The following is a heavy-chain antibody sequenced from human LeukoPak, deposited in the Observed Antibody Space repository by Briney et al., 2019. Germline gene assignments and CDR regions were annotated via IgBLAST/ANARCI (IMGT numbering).Heavy chain of an antibody. CDR1: GGSFSGYY. CDR3: ASVRDYYDSSGYLDY. D-gene: IGHD3-22*01. J-gene: IGHJ4*02. V-gene: IGHV4-34*01. CDR2: INHSGST. Sequence: SETLSLTCAVYGGSFSGYYWSWIRQPPGKGLGWIGEINHSGSTNYNPSLKSRVTISVDTSKNQFSLKLGSVTAADTAVYYCASVRDYYDSSGYLDYWGQGTLVTVSS.